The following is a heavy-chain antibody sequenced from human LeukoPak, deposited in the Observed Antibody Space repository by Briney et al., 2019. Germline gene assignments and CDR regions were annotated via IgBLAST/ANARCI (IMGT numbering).Heavy chain of an antibody. Sequence: SETLSLTCSVSGGFNTHYYWSWIRQPPGKGLEWIGYFYHSGSTNYNPSLKSRVTISVDTSKNHFSLKLSSVTAADTAVYYCARGQWLPVFDFWGQGTLDTVSS. CDR2: FYHSGST. V-gene: IGHV4-59*01. CDR1: GGFNTHYY. D-gene: IGHD3-22*01. J-gene: IGHJ4*02. CDR3: ARGQWLPVFDF.